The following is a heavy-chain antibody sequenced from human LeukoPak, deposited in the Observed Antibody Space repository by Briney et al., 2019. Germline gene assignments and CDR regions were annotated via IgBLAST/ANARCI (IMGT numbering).Heavy chain of an antibody. CDR1: GYTFTGYY. CDR3: ASDLGSFMITFGGAIDY. J-gene: IGHJ4*02. CDR2: INPNSGGT. V-gene: IGHV1-2*02. D-gene: IGHD3-16*01. Sequence: ASVKVSCKASGYTFTGYYMHWVRQAPGQGLEWMGWINPNSGGTNYAQKFQGRVTMTRDTSISTAYMELSRLRSDDTAVYYCASDLGSFMITFGGAIDYWGQGTLVTVSS.